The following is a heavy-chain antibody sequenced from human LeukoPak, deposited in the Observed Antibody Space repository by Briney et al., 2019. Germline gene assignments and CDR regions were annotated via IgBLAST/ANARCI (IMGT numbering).Heavy chain of an antibody. CDR1: GGSISSDY. D-gene: IGHD3-10*01. CDR3: ARQTGYFRY. Sequence: SETLSLTCTVSGGSISSDYWSRIRQPPGKGLEWIGHIYYSGSTNYNPSLKSRVTISVDTSKNQFSLKLNSVTAADTAVYYCARQTGYFRYWGQGTLVAVSS. V-gene: IGHV4-59*08. J-gene: IGHJ1*01. CDR2: IYYSGST.